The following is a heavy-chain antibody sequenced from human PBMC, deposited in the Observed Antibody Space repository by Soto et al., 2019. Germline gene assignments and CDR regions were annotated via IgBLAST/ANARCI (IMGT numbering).Heavy chain of an antibody. J-gene: IGHJ6*02. CDR2: ISSSSTI. Sequence: EVQLVESGGGLVQPGGSLRVSCAASGFTFSSYSMNWVRQAPGKGLEWVSYISSSSTIYYADSVKGRFTISRDNAKNSLYLQMNSLRDEDTAVYYCAREGVEMATGTLNGMDVWGQGTTVTVSS. CDR1: GFTFSSYS. V-gene: IGHV3-48*02. CDR3: AREGVEMATGTLNGMDV. D-gene: IGHD5-12*01.